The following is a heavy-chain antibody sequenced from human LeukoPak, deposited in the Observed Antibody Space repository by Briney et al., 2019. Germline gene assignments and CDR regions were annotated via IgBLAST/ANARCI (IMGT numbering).Heavy chain of an antibody. Sequence: PGGSLRLSCAASGFTFRSYEVNWVRQAPGKGLEWVSYISSSGSTMYYADSVKGRFTISRDNAKNSLYLQMNSLRAEDTAVYYCATYYDSAGFDFDYWGQGTLVTVSS. V-gene: IGHV3-48*03. CDR3: ATYYDSAGFDFDY. CDR1: GFTFRSYE. J-gene: IGHJ4*02. CDR2: ISSSGSTM. D-gene: IGHD3-22*01.